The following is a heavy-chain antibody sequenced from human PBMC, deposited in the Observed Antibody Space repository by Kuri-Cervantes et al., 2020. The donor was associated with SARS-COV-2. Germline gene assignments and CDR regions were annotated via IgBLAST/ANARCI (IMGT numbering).Heavy chain of an antibody. CDR1: GFTFSSYA. J-gene: IGHJ6*02. V-gene: IGHV3-21*01. Sequence: GESLKISCAASGFTFSSYAMSWVRQAPGKGLEWVSSISSSSSYIYYADSVKGRFTISRDNAKNSLYLQMNSLRAEDTAVYYCASNGGTQPNFYYYYGMDVWGQGTTVTVSS. CDR2: ISSSSSYI. D-gene: IGHD3/OR15-3a*01. CDR3: ASNGGTQPNFYYYYGMDV.